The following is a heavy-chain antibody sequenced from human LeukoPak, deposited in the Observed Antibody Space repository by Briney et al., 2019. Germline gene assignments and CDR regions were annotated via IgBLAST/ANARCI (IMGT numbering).Heavy chain of an antibody. J-gene: IGHJ6*03. CDR1: EGTVGSYA. CDR3: ARQLERRYYYYMDV. V-gene: IGHV1-69*13. D-gene: IGHD1-1*01. Sequence: ASVKVSCKASEGTVGSYAISWVRQAPGQGLEWMGGIIPIFATTNFAQKFQGRVTITADESTSTAYMELSSLRSEDTAVYYCARQLERRYYYYMDVWGKGTTVTVSS. CDR2: IIPIFATT.